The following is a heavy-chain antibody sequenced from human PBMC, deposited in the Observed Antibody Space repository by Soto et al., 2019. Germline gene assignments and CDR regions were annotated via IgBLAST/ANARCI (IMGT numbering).Heavy chain of an antibody. CDR1: EYSFPTYW. CDR2: IYPGDSDT. Sequence: EVQLVQSGAEVKKPGESLKISCKGSEYSFPTYWIGWVRQMPGKGLEWMGIIYPGDSDTRYSPSFQGQVTMSADTSINTAALHVSSLKASDNAMYYCARHLGRNDAFDIWGQGTMVTVSS. D-gene: IGHD3-16*01. V-gene: IGHV5-51*06. CDR3: ARHLGRNDAFDI. J-gene: IGHJ3*02.